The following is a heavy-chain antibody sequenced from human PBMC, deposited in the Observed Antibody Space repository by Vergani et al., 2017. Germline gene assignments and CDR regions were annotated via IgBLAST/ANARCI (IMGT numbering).Heavy chain of an antibody. D-gene: IGHD6-19*01. V-gene: IGHV4-39*01. CDR3: TRHGRSGWAGYFQH. Sequence: QLQLQESGPGLVKPSETLSLTCTVSGVSIGSKSYYWGWIRQPPGKGLEWIGTIYYTMTTYYNEAHKSRLTISVDTSKNQFSLNLTSVTAAYTAVYHCTRHGRSGWAGYFQHWGQGTLVTASS. CDR2: IYYTMTT. J-gene: IGHJ1*01. CDR1: GVSIGSKSYY.